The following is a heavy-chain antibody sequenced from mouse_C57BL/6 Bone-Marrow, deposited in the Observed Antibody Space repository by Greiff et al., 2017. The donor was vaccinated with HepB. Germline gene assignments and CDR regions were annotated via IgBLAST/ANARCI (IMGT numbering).Heavy chain of an antibody. J-gene: IGHJ3*01. CDR1: GYTFTSYG. CDR2: IYHRSGNT. Sequence: QVQLQQSGAELARPGASVKLSCKASGYTFTSYGISWVKQRTGQGLEWIGEIYHRSGNTYYNEKFKGKATLTADKSSSTAYMELRSLTSEDSAVYFCARADGFAYWGQGTLVTVSA. D-gene: IGHD2-3*01. V-gene: IGHV1-81*01. CDR3: ARADGFAY.